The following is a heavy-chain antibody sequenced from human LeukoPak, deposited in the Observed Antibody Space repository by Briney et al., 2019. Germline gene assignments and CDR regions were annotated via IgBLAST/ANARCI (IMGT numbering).Heavy chain of an antibody. CDR2: ISGDGGTT. D-gene: IGHD4-23*01. Sequence: GGSLRLSCAASGFTFNSYAMHWVRQAPGKGLEWVSLISGDGGTTYYADSVQGRFIISRDNSKNSLHLQMNSLKTEDTALYYCARDHVYGGADYWGQGTLVTVSS. CDR1: GFTFNSYA. V-gene: IGHV3-43*02. CDR3: ARDHVYGGADY. J-gene: IGHJ4*02.